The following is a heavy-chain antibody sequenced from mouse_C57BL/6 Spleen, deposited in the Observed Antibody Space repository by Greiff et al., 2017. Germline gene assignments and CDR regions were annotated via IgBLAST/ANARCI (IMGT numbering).Heavy chain of an antibody. Sequence: QVQLQQPGTELVKPGASVKLSCKASGYTFTSYWMPWVKQRPGQGLEWIGNINPSNGGTNYNEKFKSKATLTVDKSSSTAYMQLSSLTSEDSAVYYCARKTTVVADAMDYWGQGTSVTVSS. CDR1: GYTFTSYW. D-gene: IGHD1-1*01. J-gene: IGHJ4*01. V-gene: IGHV1-53*01. CDR2: INPSNGGT. CDR3: ARKTTVVADAMDY.